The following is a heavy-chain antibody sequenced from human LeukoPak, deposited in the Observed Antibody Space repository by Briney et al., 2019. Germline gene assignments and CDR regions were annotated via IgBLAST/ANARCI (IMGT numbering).Heavy chain of an antibody. CDR1: GGSISSYY. V-gene: IGHV4-59*01. J-gene: IGHJ6*03. CDR3: ASTDCSSTSCYTMDV. D-gene: IGHD2-2*02. CDR2: IYYGGST. Sequence: SETLSLTCTVSGGSISSYYWSWIRQPPGKGLEWIGYIYYGGSTNYNPSLKSRVTISVDTSKNQFSLKLSSVTAADTAVYYCASTDCSSTSCYTMDVWGKGTTITVSS.